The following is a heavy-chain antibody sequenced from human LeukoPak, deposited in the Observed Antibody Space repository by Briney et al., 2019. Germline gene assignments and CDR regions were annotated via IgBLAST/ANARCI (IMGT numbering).Heavy chain of an antibody. V-gene: IGHV1-69*13. CDR3: ARAPHYYDSSGYYRNKWYFDL. Sequence: SVKVSCKASGGTFSSYAISWVRQVPGQGLEWMGGIIPIFGTANYAQKFQGRVTITADESTSTAYMELSSLRSEDTAVYYCARAPHYYDSSGYYRNKWYFDLWGRGTLVTVSS. D-gene: IGHD3-22*01. CDR2: IIPIFGTA. J-gene: IGHJ2*01. CDR1: GGTFSSYA.